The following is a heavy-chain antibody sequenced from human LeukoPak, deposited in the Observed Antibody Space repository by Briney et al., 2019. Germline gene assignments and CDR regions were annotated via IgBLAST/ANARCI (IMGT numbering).Heavy chain of an antibody. J-gene: IGHJ4*02. CDR1: GGTFSSYA. Sequence: ASVKASCKPSGGTFSSYAISWVRQAPGQGLEWMGWISAYNGNTNYAQKLQGRVTMTTDTSTSTAYMELRSLRSDDTAVYYCARAIGRVVPAAIPIDETDYWGQGTLVTVSS. CDR2: ISAYNGNT. D-gene: IGHD2-2*02. V-gene: IGHV1-18*01. CDR3: ARAIGRVVPAAIPIDETDY.